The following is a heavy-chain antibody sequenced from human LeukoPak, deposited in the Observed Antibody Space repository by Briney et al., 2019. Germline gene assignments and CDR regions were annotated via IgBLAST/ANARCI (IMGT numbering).Heavy chain of an antibody. Sequence: GASVKVSCKVSGYTLTELSMHWVRQAPGKGLEWMGGFDPEDGETIYAQKFQGRVTMTEDTSRDTAYMELSSLRSEDTAVYYCATRGGAAGTRSYYYYGMDVWGQGTTVTVSS. J-gene: IGHJ6*02. CDR2: FDPEDGET. D-gene: IGHD6-13*01. CDR3: ATRGGAAGTRSYYYYGMDV. V-gene: IGHV1-24*01. CDR1: GYTLTELS.